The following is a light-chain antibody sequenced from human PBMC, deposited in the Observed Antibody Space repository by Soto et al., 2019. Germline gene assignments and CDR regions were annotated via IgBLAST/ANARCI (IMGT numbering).Light chain of an antibody. Sequence: DIQMTQSPSSLSASVGDRLTITCRASQSISNYVNWYQQKPGRAPKLLIYAASGLQGGVPSRFSGSASGTDFTLTIASLQPEDFATYYWQQSYSTPFTFGPGTKVDL. J-gene: IGKJ3*01. V-gene: IGKV1-39*01. CDR1: QSISNY. CDR2: AAS. CDR3: QQSYSTPFT.